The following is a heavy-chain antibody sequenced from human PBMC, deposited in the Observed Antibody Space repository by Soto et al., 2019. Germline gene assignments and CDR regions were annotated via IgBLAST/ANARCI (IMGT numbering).Heavy chain of an antibody. CDR1: GFTFRDYS. V-gene: IGHV3-21*01. CDR2: ISSSSSHI. J-gene: IGHJ3*02. CDR3: ARDPPIMIIITTRRPDGLDI. Sequence: GGALRLSCAASGFTFRDYSMNWVRQAPGKGLEWVSAISSSSSHIYYADSVKGRFTISRDNAKKSLYLQMNSLRAEDTAVYYCARDPPIMIIITTRRPDGLDIWGQGTMVTV. D-gene: IGHD3-16*01.